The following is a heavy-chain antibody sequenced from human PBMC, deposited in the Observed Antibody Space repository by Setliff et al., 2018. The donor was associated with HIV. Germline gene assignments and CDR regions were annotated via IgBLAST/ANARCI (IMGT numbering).Heavy chain of an antibody. CDR3: ARAIGIISLYYFDS. Sequence: LSLTCTVSGGSISSDYWSWIRQPPGKGMEWIGFIYDSGSTNHNPSLESRVTISVDTSKNQFSLKLSSVTAADTAVYYCARAIGIISLYYFDSWGQGTLVTVSS. CDR2: IYDSGST. V-gene: IGHV4-59*01. CDR1: GGSISSDY. D-gene: IGHD3-10*01. J-gene: IGHJ4*02.